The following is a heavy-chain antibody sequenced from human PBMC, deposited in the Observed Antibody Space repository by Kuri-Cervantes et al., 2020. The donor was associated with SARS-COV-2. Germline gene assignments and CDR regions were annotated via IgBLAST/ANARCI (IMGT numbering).Heavy chain of an antibody. CDR3: ARATKADYGDYIDAFDI. CDR2: IYTSGST. CDR1: GFTFRDYY. Sequence: ESLKISCVASGFTFRDYYMSWIRQAPGKGLEWIGRIYTSGSTNYNPSLKSRVTISVDTSKNQFSLKLSSVTAADTAVYYCARATKADYGDYIDAFDIWGQGTMVTVSS. D-gene: IGHD4-17*01. J-gene: IGHJ3*02. V-gene: IGHV4-4*08.